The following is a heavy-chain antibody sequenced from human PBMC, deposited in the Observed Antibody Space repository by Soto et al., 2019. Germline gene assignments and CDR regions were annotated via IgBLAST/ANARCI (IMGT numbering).Heavy chain of an antibody. Sequence: ASVKVSCKASGYTFTSYGISWVRQAPGQGLEWMGWISVYNGNTNYAQKLQGRVTMTTDTSTSTAYMELRSLRSDDTAVYYCARDQDDFWSGPIESKGSNGYYYYMDVWGKGTTVTSP. CDR1: GYTFTSYG. V-gene: IGHV1-18*01. J-gene: IGHJ6*03. CDR2: ISVYNGNT. D-gene: IGHD3-3*01. CDR3: ARDQDDFWSGPIESKGSNGYYYYMDV.